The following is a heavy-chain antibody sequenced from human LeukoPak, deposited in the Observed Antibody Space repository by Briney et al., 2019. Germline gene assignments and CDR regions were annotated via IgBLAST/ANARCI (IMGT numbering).Heavy chain of an antibody. CDR2: ISAVSGST. Sequence: PGGSLRLSCATSGFTFSRSWMDWVRQAPGKGLEWVSSISAVSGSTWYQASVKGRFTISRDNSKNTLYVQMDSLRAEDTAIYYCTKAAYGDYVNWFDPWGQGTLVTVSS. CDR3: TKAAYGDYVNWFDP. D-gene: IGHD4-17*01. J-gene: IGHJ5*02. CDR1: GFTFSRSW. V-gene: IGHV3-23*01.